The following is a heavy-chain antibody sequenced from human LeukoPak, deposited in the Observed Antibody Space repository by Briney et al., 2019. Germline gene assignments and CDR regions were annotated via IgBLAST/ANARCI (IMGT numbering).Heavy chain of an antibody. V-gene: IGHV4-59*01. CDR2: IYYSGST. CDR3: ARDRGTMIVYAFDI. CDR1: GGSISSYY. Sequence: SETLSLTCTVSGGSISSYYWSWIRQPPGKGLEWVGYIYYSGSTNYNPSLKSRVTISVDTSKNQFSLKLSSVTAADTAAYYCARDRGTMIVYAFDIWGQGTMVTVSS. J-gene: IGHJ3*02. D-gene: IGHD3-22*01.